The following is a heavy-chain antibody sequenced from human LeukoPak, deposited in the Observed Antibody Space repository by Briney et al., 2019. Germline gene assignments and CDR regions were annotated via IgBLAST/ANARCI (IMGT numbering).Heavy chain of an antibody. CDR3: AKRGVEIRGLLVIGYHKETSYFDH. J-gene: IGHJ4*02. V-gene: IGHV3-23*01. CDR2: ISGGGGGT. Sequence: GRSLRLSCVVSGITLSNYGMSWVRQAPGKGLGWVSGISGGGGGTNYADSVKGRFTVSRDNSRNTMYLQMNSLRAEDTAVYFCAKRGVEIRGLLVIGYHKETSYFDHWGQGVLVTVSS. CDR1: GITLSNYG. D-gene: IGHD3-10*01.